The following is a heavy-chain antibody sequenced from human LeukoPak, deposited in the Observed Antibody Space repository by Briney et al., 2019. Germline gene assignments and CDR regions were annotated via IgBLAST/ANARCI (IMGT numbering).Heavy chain of an antibody. Sequence: SETLSLTCTVSGGSISSYYWSWIRQPPGKGLEWIGYIYYSGSTNYNPSLKSRVTISVDTSKNQFSLKLSSVTAADTAVYYCARGDSSGWSLAPQFDYWGQGTLVTVSS. CDR1: GGSISSYY. CDR3: ARGDSSGWSLAPQFDY. V-gene: IGHV4-59*01. CDR2: IYYSGST. D-gene: IGHD6-19*01. J-gene: IGHJ4*02.